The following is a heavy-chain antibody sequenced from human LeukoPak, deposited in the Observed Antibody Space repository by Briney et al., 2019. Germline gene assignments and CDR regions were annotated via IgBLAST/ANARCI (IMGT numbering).Heavy chain of an antibody. CDR1: GGTFSTYG. CDR2: IIPTTDTA. V-gene: IGHV1-69*04. D-gene: IGHD1-26*01. Sequence: SVKVSCKVSGGTFSTYGISWVRQAPGQGLEWMGRIIPTTDTATYAQKFQGRVTITADKSTSTAYMELSSLKSEDTAVYYCTRGFGSSTYYVSAFDHWGQGTLVTVSS. CDR3: TRGFGSSTYYVSAFDH. J-gene: IGHJ4*02.